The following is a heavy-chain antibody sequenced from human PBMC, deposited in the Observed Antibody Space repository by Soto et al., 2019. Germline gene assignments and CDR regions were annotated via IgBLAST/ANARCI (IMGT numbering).Heavy chain of an antibody. CDR3: ARLWRDDYGMDV. CDR1: GGSISSGDYY. J-gene: IGHJ6*02. Sequence: SETLSLTCTVSGGSISSGDYYWSWIRQPPGKGLEWIGYIYYSGSTYYNPSLKSRVTISVDTSKNQFSLKLSSVTAADTAVYYCARLWRDDYGMDVWGQGTTVTVSS. CDR2: IYYSGST. D-gene: IGHD3-10*01. V-gene: IGHV4-30-4*01.